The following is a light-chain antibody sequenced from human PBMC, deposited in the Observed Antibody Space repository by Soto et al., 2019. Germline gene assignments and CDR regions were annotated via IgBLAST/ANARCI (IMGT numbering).Light chain of an antibody. CDR1: SSDVGAYNY. J-gene: IGLJ3*02. V-gene: IGLV2-8*01. Sequence: QSALTQPPSASGSPGQSVTISCTGTSSDVGAYNYVSWYQQHAGKAPKLVIYEVTKRPSGVPDRSAGSTSANTASLTVSGHPAEDEADYYCSSFASSNTWVFGGGTKVTVL. CDR3: SSFASSNTWV. CDR2: EVT.